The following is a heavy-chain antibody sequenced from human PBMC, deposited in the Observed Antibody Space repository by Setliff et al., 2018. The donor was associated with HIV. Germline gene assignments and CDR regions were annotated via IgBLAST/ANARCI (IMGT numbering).Heavy chain of an antibody. CDR3: ARAARYSSSWYKRGYYFDY. D-gene: IGHD6-13*01. V-gene: IGHV4-39*07. CDR2: IYYSGST. Sequence: SETLSLTCTVSGGSISSSSYYWGWIRQPPGKGLEWIGSIYYSGSTYYNPSLKSRVTISVDTSKNQFSLKLSSVTAADTAVYYCARAARYSSSWYKRGYYFDYWGQGTLVTVSS. CDR1: GGSISSSSYY. J-gene: IGHJ4*02.